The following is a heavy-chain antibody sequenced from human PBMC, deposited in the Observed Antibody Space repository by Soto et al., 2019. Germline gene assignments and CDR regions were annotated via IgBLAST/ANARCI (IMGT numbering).Heavy chain of an antibody. CDR2: SSPYNGNT. D-gene: IGHD1-20*01. CDR3: ARGRITDLGTFDY. CDR1: GYTFINYD. V-gene: IGHV1-18*01. Sequence: QVQLVQSGAEMKKPGASVKVSCKASGYTFINYDISWLRQAPGQGLEWMGWSSPYNGNTNYAHTFQGRATMTADTSASSGYMELRSLRSDDTAVYFCARGRITDLGTFDYWGQGTLVTVSS. J-gene: IGHJ4*02.